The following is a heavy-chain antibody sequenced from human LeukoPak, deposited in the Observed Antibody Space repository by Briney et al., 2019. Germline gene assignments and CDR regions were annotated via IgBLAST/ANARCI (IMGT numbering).Heavy chain of an antibody. CDR2: IDTRCEGCGT. D-gene: IGHD2-15*01. CDR1: GLIFRDCA. J-gene: IGHJ4*02. CDR3: TRDGGSWSHLDY. V-gene: IGHV3-73*01. Sequence: PGGSLRLSCVGCGLIFRDCAIHWVRQASGKGLEWVGRIDTRCEGCGTGYAASVRGRFAISRDDSESTAYLQMTGLKAEDTAVYFCTRDGGSWSHLDYWGQGALVTVSS.